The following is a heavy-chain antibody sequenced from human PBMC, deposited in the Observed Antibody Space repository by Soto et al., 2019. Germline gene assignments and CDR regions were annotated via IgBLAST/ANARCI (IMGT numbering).Heavy chain of an antibody. CDR2: VYHSGST. CDR1: GDSISSRIYS. CDR3: ASIVGANKQPIDS. J-gene: IGHJ4*02. D-gene: IGHD1-26*01. V-gene: IGHV4-30-2*01. Sequence: HLQLQESGSGLVKPSQTLSLTCVVSGDSISSRIYSWSWIRQPPGKGLEWIGYVYHSGSTYYNPSLTSRATISVDRSKNQFSLKLTSVTAADTAVYYCASIVGANKQPIDSWGQGTLVTVSS.